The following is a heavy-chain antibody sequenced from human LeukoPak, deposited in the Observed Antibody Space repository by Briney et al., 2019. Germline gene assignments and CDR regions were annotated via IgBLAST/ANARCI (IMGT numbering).Heavy chain of an antibody. CDR3: AKDAALGYYDSGSDASDI. Sequence: GGSLRLSCAASGFTFSTYAMTWVRQAPGKGLEWVSSIRGTGGRTHYADSVKGRSTISRDNSKNTLYLQMSSLRPEDTAVYYCAKDAALGYYDSGSDASDIWGQGTMVTVSS. CDR2: IRGTGGRT. CDR1: GFTFSTYA. V-gene: IGHV3-23*01. J-gene: IGHJ3*02. D-gene: IGHD3-10*01.